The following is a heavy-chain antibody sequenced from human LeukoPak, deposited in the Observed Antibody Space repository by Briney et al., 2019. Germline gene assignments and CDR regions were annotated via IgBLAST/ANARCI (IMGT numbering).Heavy chain of an antibody. CDR2: INAGDGNT. CDR3: ARATHYGDYYPEGFDY. CDR1: GYTFTRYV. Sequence: ASVKVSCKASGYTFTRYVMHWVRQAPGQRLEWMGWINAGDGNTKNSQKFQGRVTISRDTFANTVYMELSSLRSEDTAVYYCARATHYGDYYPEGFDYWGQGTLITVSS. J-gene: IGHJ4*02. V-gene: IGHV1-3*01. D-gene: IGHD4-17*01.